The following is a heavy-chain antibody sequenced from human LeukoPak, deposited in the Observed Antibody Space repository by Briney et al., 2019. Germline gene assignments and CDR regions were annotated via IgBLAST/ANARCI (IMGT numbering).Heavy chain of an antibody. D-gene: IGHD6-19*01. Sequence: SQTLSLTCAISRDILPNYSAAWKWLTHSPSRGLEWLRRTYYRSKWYNDYAVSVKSRITINPDTSKNQFSLQLNSVTPEDTAVYYCAREGLAVAGYYFDYWGQGTLVTVSS. CDR3: AREGLAVAGYYFDY. J-gene: IGHJ4*02. CDR2: TYYRSKWYN. CDR1: RDILPNYSAA. V-gene: IGHV6-1*01.